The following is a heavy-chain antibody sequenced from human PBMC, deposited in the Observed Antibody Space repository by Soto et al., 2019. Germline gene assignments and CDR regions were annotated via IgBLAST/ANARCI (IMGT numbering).Heavy chain of an antibody. CDR2: ISYDGSNK. J-gene: IGHJ4*02. D-gene: IGHD4-4*01. CDR1: GFTFSSYA. V-gene: IGHV3-30-3*01. CDR3: ARDNDPTVTTGVSFDY. Sequence: GGSLRLSCAASGFTFSSYAMHWVRQAPGKGLEWVAVISYDGSNKYYADSVKGRFTISRDNSKNTLYLQMNSLRAEDTAVYYCARDNDPTVTTGVSFDYWGQGTLVTVSS.